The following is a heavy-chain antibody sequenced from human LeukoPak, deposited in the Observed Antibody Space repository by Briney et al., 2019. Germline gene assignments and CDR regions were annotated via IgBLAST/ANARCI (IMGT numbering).Heavy chain of an antibody. V-gene: IGHV1-69*13. Sequence: SVKVSCKASGGTFSSYAISWVRQAPGQGLEWMGGIIPIFGTANYAQKFQGRVTVTADESTSTAYMELSSLRSEDTAVYYCARVSVGWELVVDYWGQGTLVTVSS. J-gene: IGHJ4*02. CDR3: ARVSVGWELVVDY. CDR1: GGTFSSYA. CDR2: IIPIFGTA. D-gene: IGHD1-26*01.